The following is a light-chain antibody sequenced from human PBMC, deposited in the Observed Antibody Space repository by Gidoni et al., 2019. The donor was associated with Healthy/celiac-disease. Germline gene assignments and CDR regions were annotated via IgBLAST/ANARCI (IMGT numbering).Light chain of an antibody. V-gene: IGKV3-20*01. Sequence: TVLTQSPGTLSLSPGERATLSCRASQSVSSSYLAWYQQKPGQAPRLLIYVASSRATGIPDRFSGSGSGTDFTLTISRLEPEDFAVYYCQQYGSARWTFGQGTKVEIK. CDR1: QSVSSSY. CDR2: VAS. J-gene: IGKJ1*01. CDR3: QQYGSARWT.